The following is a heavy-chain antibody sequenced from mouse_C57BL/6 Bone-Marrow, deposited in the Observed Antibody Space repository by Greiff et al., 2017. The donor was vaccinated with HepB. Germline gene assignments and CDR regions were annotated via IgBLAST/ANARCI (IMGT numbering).Heavy chain of an antibody. D-gene: IGHD2-5*01. J-gene: IGHJ3*01. CDR1: GYTFTSYW. CDR2: IDPSDSYT. CDR3: AREDYSNYEGGFAY. Sequence: QVHVKQPGAELVMPGASVKLSCKASGYTFTSYWMHWVKQRPGQGLEWIGEIDPSDSYTNYNQKFKGKSTLTVDKSSSTAYMQLSSLTSEDSAVYYCAREDYSNYEGGFAYWGQGTLVTVSA. V-gene: IGHV1-69*01.